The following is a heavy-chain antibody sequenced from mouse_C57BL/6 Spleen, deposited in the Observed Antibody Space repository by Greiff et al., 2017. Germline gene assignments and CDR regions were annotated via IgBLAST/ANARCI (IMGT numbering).Heavy chain of an antibody. CDR1: GYSITSGYY. CDR3: ARFYYDHYFDD. J-gene: IGHJ2*01. V-gene: IGHV3-6*01. Sequence: EVQLQESGPGLVKPSQSLSLTCSVTGYSITSGYYWYWIRQFPGNILEWMGYISYDGSTNYTPSLKNRISITRDTSKNPFFLKVNSVTTEDTATDYCARFYYDHYFDDWGQGTTLTVSS. D-gene: IGHD1-1*01. CDR2: ISYDGST.